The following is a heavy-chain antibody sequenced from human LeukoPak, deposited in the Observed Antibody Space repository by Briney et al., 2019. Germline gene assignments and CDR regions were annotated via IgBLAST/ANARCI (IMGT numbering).Heavy chain of an antibody. V-gene: IGHV3-30*02. CDR1: GFTFSSYG. CDR3: AKDGWGDRAPFDY. J-gene: IGHJ4*02. CDR2: IRYDGSNK. D-gene: IGHD6-19*01. Sequence: GGSLRLSCAASGFTFSSYGMHWVRQAPGKGLEWVAFIRYDGSNKYYADSVKGRFTISRDNSKNTLYLQMNSLRAEDTAVYYCAKDGWGDRAPFDYWGQGTMVTVSS.